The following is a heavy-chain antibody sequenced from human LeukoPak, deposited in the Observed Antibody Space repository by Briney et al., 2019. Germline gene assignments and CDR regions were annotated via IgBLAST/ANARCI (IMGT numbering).Heavy chain of an antibody. CDR2: ISSDSSYI. CDR3: ARVGYCSGGFCYYYYYGMDV. J-gene: IGHJ6*02. V-gene: IGHV3-21*01. Sequence: SGGSLRLSCAASGFTFSSYSMNWVRQAPGKGLEWVSSISSDSSYIYYADSVKGRFTISRDNAKNSLYLQMNSLRAEDTAVYHCARVGYCSGGFCYYYYYGMDVWGQGTTVTVSS. D-gene: IGHD2-15*01. CDR1: GFTFSSYS.